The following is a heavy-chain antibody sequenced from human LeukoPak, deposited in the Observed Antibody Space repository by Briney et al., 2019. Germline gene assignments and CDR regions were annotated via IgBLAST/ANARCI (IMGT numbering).Heavy chain of an antibody. CDR1: GYTFTSYG. CDR3: ARRPYYYDSSGYLIENAFDI. V-gene: IGHV1-18*01. J-gene: IGHJ3*02. Sequence: WASVTVSFKASGYTFTSYGISWVRQAPGQGLEWMGWISAYNGNTNYAQKLQGRVTMTTDTSTSTAYMELRSLRSDDTAVYYCARRPYYYDSSGYLIENAFDIWGQGTMVAVSS. D-gene: IGHD3-22*01. CDR2: ISAYNGNT.